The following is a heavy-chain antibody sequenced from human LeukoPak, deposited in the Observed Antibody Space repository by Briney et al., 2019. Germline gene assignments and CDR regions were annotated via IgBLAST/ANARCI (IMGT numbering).Heavy chain of an antibody. D-gene: IGHD3-10*01. CDR3: ARGGTMVRGAIPLGYYMDV. V-gene: IGHV4-34*01. CDR1: GGSFSGYY. Sequence: SETLSLTCAVYGGSFSGYYWSRIRQPPGKGLEWIGEINHSGSTNYNPSLKSRVTISVDTSKNQFSLKLSSVTAADTAVYYCARGGTMVRGAIPLGYYMDVWGKGTTVTVSS. J-gene: IGHJ6*03. CDR2: INHSGST.